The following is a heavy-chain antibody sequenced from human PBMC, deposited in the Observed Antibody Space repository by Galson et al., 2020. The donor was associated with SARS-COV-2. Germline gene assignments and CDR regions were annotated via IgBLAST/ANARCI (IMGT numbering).Heavy chain of an antibody. J-gene: IGHJ6*02. CDR1: GFTFSSYW. CDR2: IKQDGSEK. D-gene: IGHD6-19*01. V-gene: IGHV3-7*05. Sequence: TGGSLSLSCAASGFTFSSYWMSWVRQAPGKGLEWVANIKQDGSEKYYVDSVKGRFTISRDNAKNSLYLQMNSLRAEDTAVYYCARDMAVAGSGNYYYYGMDVWGQGTTVTFSS. CDR3: ARDMAVAGSGNYYYYGMDV.